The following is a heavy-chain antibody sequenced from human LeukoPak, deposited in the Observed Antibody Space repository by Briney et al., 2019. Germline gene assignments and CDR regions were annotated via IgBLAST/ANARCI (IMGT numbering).Heavy chain of an antibody. CDR1: GFTFSSYW. CDR2: INSDGSST. CDR3: AKDQSGGYYDSSGSSY. J-gene: IGHJ4*02. D-gene: IGHD3-22*01. V-gene: IGHV3-74*01. Sequence: PGGSLRLSCAASGFTFSSYWMHWVRQAPGKGLVWVSRINSDGSSTSYADSVKGRFTTSRDNAKNTLYLQMNSLRAEDTAVYYCAKDQSGGYYDSSGSSYWGQGTLVTVSS.